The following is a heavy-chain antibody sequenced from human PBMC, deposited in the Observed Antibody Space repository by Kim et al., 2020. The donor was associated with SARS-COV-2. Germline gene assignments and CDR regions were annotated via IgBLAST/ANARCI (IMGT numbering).Heavy chain of an antibody. V-gene: IGHV3-15*01. D-gene: IGHD3-22*01. J-gene: IGHJ3*02. Sequence: KGRFTLSRDDSKNTLYLQMNSLKTEDTAVYYCTTDLLGGYYFGSKGAFDIWGQGTIVTVSS. CDR3: TTDLLGGYYFGSKGAFDI.